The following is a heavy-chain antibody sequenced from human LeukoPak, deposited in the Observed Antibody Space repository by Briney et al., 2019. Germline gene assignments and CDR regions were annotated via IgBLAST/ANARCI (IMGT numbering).Heavy chain of an antibody. J-gene: IGHJ6*02. CDR3: ATVYSSSPLRPMDV. CDR1: GFTFSNNA. Sequence: GGSLRLSCAASGFTFSNNAMSWVRQAPGKGLEWVSAISGSGGGTYYVDSVKGRFTISRDNSKNTLYLQMNSLRAEDTAVYYCATVYSSSPLRPMDVWGQGTTVTVSS. CDR2: ISGSGGGT. D-gene: IGHD2-2*01. V-gene: IGHV3-23*01.